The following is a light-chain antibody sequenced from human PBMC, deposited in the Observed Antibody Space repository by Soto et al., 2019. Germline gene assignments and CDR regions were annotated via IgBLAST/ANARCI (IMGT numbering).Light chain of an antibody. Sequence: QSALTQPRSVSGSPGQSVTISCTGTSSDVGAFNYVSWYQQHPGKAPTLIIYDVSKRPSGVPDRFSGSKSGNTASLTISGLQAEDEADYYCCSYAGSYVFGTGTKLTVL. CDR1: SSDVGAFNY. CDR2: DVS. V-gene: IGLV2-11*01. CDR3: CSYAGSYV. J-gene: IGLJ1*01.